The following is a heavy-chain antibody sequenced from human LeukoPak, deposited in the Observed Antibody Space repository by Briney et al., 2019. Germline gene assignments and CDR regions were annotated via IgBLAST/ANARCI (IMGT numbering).Heavy chain of an antibody. CDR1: GFTFSSCS. Sequence: PGGSLRLSCAASGFTFSSCSMNWVRQAPGKGLEWVSSISSSSSYIYYADSVKGRFTISRDNAKNSLYLQMNSLRAEDTAVYYCARACPAAGECYFDYWGQGTLVTVSS. D-gene: IGHD6-13*01. CDR2: ISSSSSYI. CDR3: ARACPAAGECYFDY. J-gene: IGHJ4*02. V-gene: IGHV3-21*01.